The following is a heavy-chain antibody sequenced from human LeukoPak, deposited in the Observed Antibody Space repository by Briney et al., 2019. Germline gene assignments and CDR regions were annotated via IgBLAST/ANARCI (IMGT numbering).Heavy chain of an antibody. J-gene: IGHJ4*02. Sequence: PGGSLRLSCAASGFTVSSNYMSWVRQAPGKGLEWASVIYSGGSTYYADSVKGRFTISRDNSKNTLYLQMNSLRAEDTAVYYCARDGRECGGDCYFDYWGQGTLVTVSS. D-gene: IGHD2-21*02. CDR1: GFTVSSNY. CDR3: ARDGRECGGDCYFDY. V-gene: IGHV3-66*01. CDR2: IYSGGST.